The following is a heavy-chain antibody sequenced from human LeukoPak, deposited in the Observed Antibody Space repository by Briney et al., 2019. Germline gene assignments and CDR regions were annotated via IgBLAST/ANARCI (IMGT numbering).Heavy chain of an antibody. CDR1: GGSISSYY. D-gene: IGHD5-24*01. V-gene: IGHV4-59*01. CDR3: ARVRAMATTRGCYYYYGMDV. Sequence: SETLSLTCTVSGGSISSYYWSWIRQPPGKGLEWIGYIYYSGSTNYNPSLKSRVTISVDTSKNQFSLKLSSVTAADTAVYYCARVRAMATTRGCYYYYGMDVWGQGTTVTVSS. J-gene: IGHJ6*02. CDR2: IYYSGST.